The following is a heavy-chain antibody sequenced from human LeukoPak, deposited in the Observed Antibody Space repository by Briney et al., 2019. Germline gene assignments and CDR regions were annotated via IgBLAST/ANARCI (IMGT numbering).Heavy chain of an antibody. V-gene: IGHV4-39*07. D-gene: IGHD2-2*01. J-gene: IGHJ4*02. CDR3: ARSPISYALDY. CDR2: IYYSGST. Sequence: SETLSLTCTVSGGSISIYYWGWIRQPPGKGLEWIGSIYYSGSTCYNPSLKSRVTISVDTSKNQFSLKLTSVTAADTAVYYCARSPISYALDYWGQGTLVTVSS. CDR1: GGSISIYY.